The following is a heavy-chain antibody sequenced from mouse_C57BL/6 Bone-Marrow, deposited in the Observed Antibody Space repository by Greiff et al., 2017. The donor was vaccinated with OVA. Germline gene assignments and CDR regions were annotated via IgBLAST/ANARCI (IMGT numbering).Heavy chain of an antibody. V-gene: IGHV1-50*01. CDR1: GYTFTSYW. Sequence: QVQLQQPGAELVKPGASVKLSCKASGYTFTSYWMQWVKQRPGQGLEWIGEIDPPDSYTNYNQKFKGKATLTVDTSSSTAYMQLSSLTSEDSAVYYCYYGSSYYWGQGTTLTVSS. CDR2: IDPPDSYT. D-gene: IGHD1-1*01. CDR3: YYGSSYY. J-gene: IGHJ2*01.